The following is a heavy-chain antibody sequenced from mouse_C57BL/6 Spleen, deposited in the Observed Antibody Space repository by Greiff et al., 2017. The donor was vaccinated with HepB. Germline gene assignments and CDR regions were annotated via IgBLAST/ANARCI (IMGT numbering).Heavy chain of an antibody. CDR3: ARSDYGSEGFAY. J-gene: IGHJ3*01. CDR1: GYDFTNYL. CDR2: INPGSGGT. D-gene: IGHD1-1*01. Sequence: QVQLQQSGAELVRPGTSVKVSCKASGYDFTNYLIEWVKQRPGQGLEWIGVINPGSGGTNYNEKFKGKATLTADKSSSTAYMQLSSLTSEDSAVYFCARSDYGSEGFAYWGQGTLVTVSA. V-gene: IGHV1-54*01.